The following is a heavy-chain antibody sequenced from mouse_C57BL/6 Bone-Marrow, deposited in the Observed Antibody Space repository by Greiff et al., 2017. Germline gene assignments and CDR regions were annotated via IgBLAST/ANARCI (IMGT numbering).Heavy chain of an antibody. CDR1: GFTFSSYT. V-gene: IGHV5-9*01. Sequence: EVNVVESGGGLVKPGGSLKLSCAASGFTFSSYTMSWVRQTPEKRLQWVAAISGGGGNTYYPDSVKGRFTISRDNDKNILYLQMSSVRSEDTALYYCSRQVTTVLATKYFDVWGTGTTVTVSS. D-gene: IGHD1-1*01. CDR2: ISGGGGNT. J-gene: IGHJ1*03. CDR3: SRQVTTVLATKYFDV.